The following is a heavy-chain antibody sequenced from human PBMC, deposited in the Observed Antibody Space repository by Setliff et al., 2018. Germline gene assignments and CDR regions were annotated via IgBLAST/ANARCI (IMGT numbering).Heavy chain of an antibody. V-gene: IGHV4-59*08. J-gene: IGHJ6*03. Sequence: SETLSLTCTVSGGSISSYYWSWIRQPPGKGLEWIGYIYYSGSTNYNPSLKSRVTISLDTSKNQFSLNLTSVTAADTAVYYCARAISGWFSAHYYYMDVWGKGTTVTVSS. CDR3: ARAISGWFSAHYYYMDV. D-gene: IGHD6-19*01. CDR1: GGSISSYY. CDR2: IYYSGST.